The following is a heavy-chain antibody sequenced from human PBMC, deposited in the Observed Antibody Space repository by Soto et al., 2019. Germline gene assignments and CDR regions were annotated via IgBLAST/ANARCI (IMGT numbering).Heavy chain of an antibody. D-gene: IGHD3-10*01. V-gene: IGHV3-23*01. Sequence: QPGGSLRLSCAASGFTFSSYAMSWVRQAPGKGLEWVSAISGSGGSTYYADSVKGRFTISRDNSKNTLYLQMNSLRAEDTAVYYCAKDSPFVRFGDPLYYYYGMDVWGQGTTVTVSS. CDR2: ISGSGGST. CDR1: GFTFSSYA. CDR3: AKDSPFVRFGDPLYYYYGMDV. J-gene: IGHJ6*02.